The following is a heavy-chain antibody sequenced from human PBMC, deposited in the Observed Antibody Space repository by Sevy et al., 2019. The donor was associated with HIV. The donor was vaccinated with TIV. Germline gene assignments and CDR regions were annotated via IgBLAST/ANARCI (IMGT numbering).Heavy chain of an antibody. CDR1: GFTFSSYV. CDR2: IWYDVTIK. Sequence: GGSLRLSCAASGFTFSSYVMHWVRQAPGKGLEWVALIWYDVTIKYYADSVKGRFTISRDNSEDTLFLQMNSLTPEDTAVYYCARGGGYCGGDCYSIDYWGQGALVTVSS. D-gene: IGHD2-21*02. V-gene: IGHV3-33*08. CDR3: ARGGGYCGGDCYSIDY. J-gene: IGHJ4*02.